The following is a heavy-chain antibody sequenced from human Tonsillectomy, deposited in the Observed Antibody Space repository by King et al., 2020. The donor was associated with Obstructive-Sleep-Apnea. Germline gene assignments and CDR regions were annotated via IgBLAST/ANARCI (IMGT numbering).Heavy chain of an antibody. J-gene: IGHJ4*02. Sequence: QLVQSGGGLVQPGRSLRLSCAASGFTFDDYAMHWARQAPGKGLEWVSGIRWNSGIVDYADSVKGRFSISRDNAKNSLYLQMNSLRAEDTALYYCGKDIAVAGAVAIDYWGQGTLVTVSS. CDR1: GFTFDDYA. D-gene: IGHD6-19*01. CDR3: GKDIAVAGAVAIDY. V-gene: IGHV3-9*01. CDR2: IRWNSGIV.